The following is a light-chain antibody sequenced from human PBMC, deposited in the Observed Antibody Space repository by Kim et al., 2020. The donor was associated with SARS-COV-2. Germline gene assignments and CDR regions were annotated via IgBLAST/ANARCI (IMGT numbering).Light chain of an antibody. Sequence: SELTQDPVVSVALGQTVRITCQGDSLRTYYATWYQQKPRQAPVLVMFGRNNRPSGIPDRFSGSASGNTASLTISGTQAEDEADFYCQSRDSGGKVVFGGGTKVTVL. CDR3: QSRDSGGKVV. CDR1: SLRTYY. CDR2: GRN. J-gene: IGLJ2*01. V-gene: IGLV3-19*01.